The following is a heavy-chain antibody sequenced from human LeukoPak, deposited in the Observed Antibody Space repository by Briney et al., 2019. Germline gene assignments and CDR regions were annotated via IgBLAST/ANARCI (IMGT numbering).Heavy chain of an antibody. J-gene: IGHJ6*02. CDR2: INPNSGGT. CDR3: ARGTDYYYYGMDV. Sequence: ASVKVSCKASGYTFTGYYMHWVRQAPGQGLEWMGRINPNSGGTNYAQKLQGRVTMTTDTSTSTAYMELRSLRSDDTAVYYCARGTDYYYYGMDVWGQGTTVTVSS. CDR1: GYTFTGYY. V-gene: IGHV1-2*02.